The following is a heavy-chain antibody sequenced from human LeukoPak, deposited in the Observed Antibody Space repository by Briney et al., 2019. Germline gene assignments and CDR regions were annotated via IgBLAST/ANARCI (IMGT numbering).Heavy chain of an antibody. D-gene: IGHD3-9*01. Sequence: GGSLRLSCAASGFTFDDHAMHWVRQAPGKGLEWVSGISWNSGNIGYADSVTGRFTVSRDNARNSLYLQMNSLRAEDTALYHRARRRGVLRYFDWECADHAFDIWGQGTMVTVSS. CDR3: ARRRGVLRYFDWECADHAFDI. CDR2: ISWNSGNI. V-gene: IGHV3-9*01. CDR1: GFTFDDHA. J-gene: IGHJ3*02.